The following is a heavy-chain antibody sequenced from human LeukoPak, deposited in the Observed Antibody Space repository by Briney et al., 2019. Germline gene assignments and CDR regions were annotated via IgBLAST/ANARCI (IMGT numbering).Heavy chain of an antibody. CDR3: ARGYSSSWHLDY. CDR2: IYTIGRT. J-gene: IGHJ4*02. V-gene: IGHV4-4*07. CDR1: AGSIGRYY. Sequence: PSESRSLTCTVDAGSIGRYYWGWIRQPAGKGLEWVGRIYTIGRTNSNPSFKGRLRLPVETSKNQFSLKLSSVTAADTAVYYCARGYSSSWHLDYWGQGTLVSVSS. D-gene: IGHD6-13*01.